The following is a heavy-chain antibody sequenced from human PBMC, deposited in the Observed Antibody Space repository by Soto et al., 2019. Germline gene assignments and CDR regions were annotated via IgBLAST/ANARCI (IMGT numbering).Heavy chain of an antibody. D-gene: IGHD3-22*01. J-gene: IGHJ5*02. CDR3: ASQPYDSSGYYYGA. CDR2: MYSSGNT. V-gene: IGHV4-39*01. CDR1: AGSISRSNYY. Sequence: QLQLQESGPGLVKPSETLSLTCTVSAGSISRSNYYWGWIRQPPGKGLEWIGSMYSSGNTYYNPSLTCRVTTSVDTSKNQFSLKLTSVAAADPAVYYCASQPYDSSGYYYGAWGQGTLVTVSS.